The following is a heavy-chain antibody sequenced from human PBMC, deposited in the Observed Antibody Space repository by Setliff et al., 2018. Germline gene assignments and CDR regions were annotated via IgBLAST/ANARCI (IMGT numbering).Heavy chain of an antibody. D-gene: IGHD3-22*01. J-gene: IGHJ6*02. CDR3: ARGSYYYDSSGYRGRYGMDV. CDR1: GGSISSGSYY. CDR2: IYTSGST. V-gene: IGHV4-61*02. Sequence: SETLSLTCTVSGGSISSGSYYWSWIRQPAGKGLEWIGRIYTSGSTNYNPSLKSRVTISVDTSKNQFSLKLSSVTAADTAVYYCARGSYYYDSSGYRGRYGMDVWGQGTTVTVSS.